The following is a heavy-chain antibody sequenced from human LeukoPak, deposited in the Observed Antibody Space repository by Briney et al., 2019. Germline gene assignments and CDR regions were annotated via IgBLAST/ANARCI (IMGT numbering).Heavy chain of an antibody. CDR3: ASSDYYDSSGYAW. CDR1: GFTFSDYY. D-gene: IGHD3-22*01. J-gene: IGHJ4*02. V-gene: IGHV3-11*01. Sequence: GGSLRLSCAASGFTFSDYYMSWIRQAPGKGLEWVSYISSSGCTIYYADSVKGRFTISRDNAKNSLYLQMNSLRAEDTAVYYCASSDYYDSSGYAWWGQGTLVTVSS. CDR2: ISSSGCTI.